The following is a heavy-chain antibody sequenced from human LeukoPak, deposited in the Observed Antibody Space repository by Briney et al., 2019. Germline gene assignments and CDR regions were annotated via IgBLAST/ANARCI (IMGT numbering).Heavy chain of an antibody. Sequence: GASVKVSCKASGYTFTSYDINWVRQATGQGLEWMGWMNPNSGNTGYAQKFQGRVTMTRNTSISTAYMELSSLRSDDTAVYYCARVGKLRGVLADYWGQGTLVTVSS. CDR1: GYTFTSYD. CDR3: ARVGKLRGVLADY. CDR2: MNPNSGNT. J-gene: IGHJ4*02. V-gene: IGHV1-8*01. D-gene: IGHD3-10*01.